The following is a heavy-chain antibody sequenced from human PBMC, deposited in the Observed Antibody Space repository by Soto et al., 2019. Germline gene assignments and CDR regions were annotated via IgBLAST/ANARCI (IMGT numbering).Heavy chain of an antibody. CDR2: INYSGST. CDR3: ATDYDILHGYPGDV. D-gene: IGHD3-9*01. CDR1: GGSISSSSYY. J-gene: IGHJ6*04. V-gene: IGHV4-39*01. Sequence: QLQLQESGPGLLKPSETLSLTCTVSGGSISSSSYYWGWIRQPPGKGLEWIGSINYSGSTYYNPSLKSRFTISVATSENQFSLKLSSVTAADTVVYYCATDYDILHGYPGDVWGKGTTVTVSS.